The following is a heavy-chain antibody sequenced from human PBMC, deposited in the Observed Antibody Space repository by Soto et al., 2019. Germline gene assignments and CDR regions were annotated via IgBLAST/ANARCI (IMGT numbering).Heavy chain of an antibody. Sequence: VQLVQSGAEVKKPGASVKVSCKASGYTFTSYGISWVRQAPGQGLEGMGWISAYNGNKNYAQKLQGRVTMTTDTSTSTAYMELRSLRSDDTAVYYCARDLYYDYVWVSSRTARRAQDAFDIWGQGKMVTVSS. CDR1: GYTFTSYG. D-gene: IGHD3-16*02. J-gene: IGHJ3*02. CDR3: ARDLYYDYVWVSSRTARRAQDAFDI. V-gene: IGHV1-18*01. CDR2: ISAYNGNK.